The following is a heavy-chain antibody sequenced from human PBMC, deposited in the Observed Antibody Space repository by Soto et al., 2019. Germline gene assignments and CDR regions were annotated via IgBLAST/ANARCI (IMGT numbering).Heavy chain of an antibody. CDR2: ISSSSSYI. V-gene: IGHV3-21*01. CDR1: GFTFSSYS. D-gene: IGHD5-12*01. CDR3: ARDGMATIVYYYYYGMDV. Sequence: EVQLVESGGGLVKPGGSLRLSCAASGFTFSSYSMNWVRQAPGKGLEWVSSISSSSSYIYYADSVKGRFTISRDNAKNSLYLQMNSLRDEDTAVYYCARDGMATIVYYYYYGMDVWGQGTTVTVSS. J-gene: IGHJ6*02.